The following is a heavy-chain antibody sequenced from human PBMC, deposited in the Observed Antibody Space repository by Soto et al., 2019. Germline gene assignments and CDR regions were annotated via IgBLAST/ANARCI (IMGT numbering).Heavy chain of an antibody. CDR1: GFMFNNSA. V-gene: IGHV3-23*01. CDR2: VSDNGGSRGGT. CDR3: ARAKAVVIAALDI. J-gene: IGHJ3*02. Sequence: QPGGSLRLSCKASGFMFNNSAMTWVRQAPGQGLQWVASVSDNGGSRGGTYYADSVKGRFTISRDNSKNTLYLQLDSLTGADTAVYHCARAKAVVIAALDIWGQGTMVTVSS. D-gene: IGHD2-21*01.